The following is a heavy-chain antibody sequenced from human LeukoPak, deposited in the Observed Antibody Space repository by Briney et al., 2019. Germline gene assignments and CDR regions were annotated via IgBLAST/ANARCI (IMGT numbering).Heavy chain of an antibody. Sequence: VASVKVSCKASGGTFSSYAISWVRQAPGQGLEWMGGIIPIFGTANYAQKFQGRVTITADESTSTAYMELSSLRSEDTAVYYCARDGDDYGDYDSRHLGPDWGQGTLVTVSS. CDR3: ARDGDDYGDYDSRHLGPD. V-gene: IGHV1-69*13. D-gene: IGHD4-17*01. CDR1: GGTFSSYA. J-gene: IGHJ4*02. CDR2: IIPIFGTA.